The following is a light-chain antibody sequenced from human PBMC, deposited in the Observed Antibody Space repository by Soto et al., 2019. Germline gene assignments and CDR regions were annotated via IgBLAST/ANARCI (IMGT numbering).Light chain of an antibody. CDR3: CSYAGSRGLV. Sequence: QSVLTQPASVSGSPGQSITISCTGTSSDVGSYNLVSWYQQHPGKAPKLMIYEGSKRPSGVSNRFSGSKSGNTASLTISGLQAEDEAYYYCCSYAGSRGLVFGGGTKVTVL. CDR2: EGS. CDR1: SSDVGSYNL. J-gene: IGLJ2*01. V-gene: IGLV2-23*01.